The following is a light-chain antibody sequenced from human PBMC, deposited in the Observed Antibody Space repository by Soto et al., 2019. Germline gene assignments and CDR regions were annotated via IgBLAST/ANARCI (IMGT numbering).Light chain of an antibody. CDR1: SSDIGAYDY. CDR2: GVS. V-gene: IGLV2-14*01. Sequence: QSALTQPASVSGSPGQSITISCTGTSSDIGAYDYVSWHQQHPGKAPKLMIYGVSNRPSGVSNRFSGSKSGNTASLTISGLQAEDEADYYCSSYTRSSTCVFGGGTKLTVL. CDR3: SSYTRSSTCV. J-gene: IGLJ3*02.